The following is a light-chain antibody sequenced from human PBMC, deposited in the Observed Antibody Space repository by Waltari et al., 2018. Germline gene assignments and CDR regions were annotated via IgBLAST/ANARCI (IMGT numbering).Light chain of an antibody. J-gene: IGKJ2*01. CDR3: RQSYSTPRT. Sequence: DSQMTQSPSSMYASVVDRVTITCRASQSISSYLNWYQQKPGKAPKLLIYAASSLQSGVPSRFSGSGSGTDFTLTISSLQPEDFATYYCRQSYSTPRTFGQGTTLEIK. V-gene: IGKV1-39*01. CDR2: AAS. CDR1: QSISSY.